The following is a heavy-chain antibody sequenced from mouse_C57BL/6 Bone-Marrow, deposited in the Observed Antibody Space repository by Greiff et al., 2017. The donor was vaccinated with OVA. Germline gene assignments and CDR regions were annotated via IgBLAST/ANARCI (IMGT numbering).Heavy chain of an antibody. J-gene: IGHJ1*03. CDR3: ARPLYYYGSRYWYFDV. Sequence: QVQLQQSAPGLVQPSQSLSITCTVSGFSLTSYGVHWVRQSPGKGLEWLGVIWSGGSTDYNAAFISRLSISKDNSKSQVFFKMNSLQADDTAIYYCARPLYYYGSRYWYFDVWGTGTTVTVSS. V-gene: IGHV2-2*01. CDR1: GFSLTSYG. D-gene: IGHD1-1*01. CDR2: IWSGGST.